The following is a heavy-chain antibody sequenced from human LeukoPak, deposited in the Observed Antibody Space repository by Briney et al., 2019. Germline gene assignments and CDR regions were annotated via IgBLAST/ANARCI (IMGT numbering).Heavy chain of an antibody. D-gene: IGHD6-19*01. CDR2: ISNSGGDT. Sequence: PGGSLRLSCAASGFTFSSYSMSWVRQAPGKGLEWVSAISNSGGDTEYADSVKGRFTISRDNSKNTLYLQMNSLRAEDTAVYYCAKDRTLYSSGRTLAFWGQGTLVTVSS. CDR1: GFTFSSYS. CDR3: AKDRTLYSSGRTLAF. V-gene: IGHV3-23*01. J-gene: IGHJ4*02.